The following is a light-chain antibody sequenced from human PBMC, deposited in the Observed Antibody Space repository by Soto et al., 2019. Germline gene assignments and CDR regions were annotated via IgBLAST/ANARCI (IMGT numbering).Light chain of an antibody. CDR1: SSDVGGYNY. V-gene: IGLV2-14*01. CDR3: SSYTSSSTLIV. Sequence: ALTQPASVSGSPGQSITISCTGTSSDVGGYNYVSWYQQHPGKAPKLMIYDVSNRPSGVSNRFSGSKSGNTASLTISGLQAEDEADYYCSSYTSSSTLIVFGTGTKVTVL. J-gene: IGLJ1*01. CDR2: DVS.